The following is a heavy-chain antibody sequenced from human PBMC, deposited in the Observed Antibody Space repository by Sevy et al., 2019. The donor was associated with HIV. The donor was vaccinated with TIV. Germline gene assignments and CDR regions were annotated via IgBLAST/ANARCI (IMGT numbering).Heavy chain of an antibody. CDR3: VSLREEGDYFDY. CDR2: IYPGDSVP. Sequence: GESLKISCKGSGNSFSTYWIAWVRQMPGKGLEWMGIIYPGDSVPRYRPSFQGHVIISADKSINTAYLQWSSLEASDTAIYYCVSLREEGDYFDYWGQGTLVTVSS. CDR1: GNSFSTYW. D-gene: IGHD1-26*01. J-gene: IGHJ4*02. V-gene: IGHV5-51*01.